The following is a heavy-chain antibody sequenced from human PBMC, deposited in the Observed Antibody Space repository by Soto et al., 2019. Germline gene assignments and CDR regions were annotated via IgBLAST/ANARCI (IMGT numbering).Heavy chain of an antibody. J-gene: IGHJ4*02. CDR1: GFTFSLYS. D-gene: IGHD3-22*01. V-gene: IGHV3-21*01. CDR3: VRARSTDSRPDY. CDR2: ITSSSRYI. Sequence: PGGSLRLSCAASGFTFSLYSMIWVRQAPGKGLEWVASITSSSRYIYYEDSLKGRFTISRDNDKNSLFLQRDSLRAEDTAVYFCVRARSTDSRPDYWGQGTLVTVSS.